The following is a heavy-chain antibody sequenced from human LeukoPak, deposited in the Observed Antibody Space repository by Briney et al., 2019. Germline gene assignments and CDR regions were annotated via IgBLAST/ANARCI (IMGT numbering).Heavy chain of an antibody. CDR1: GFTFSSYG. CDR3: ARGLYSSSWYLGY. V-gene: IGHV3-33*01. CDR2: IWYDGSNK. Sequence: GGSLRLSCAASGFTFSSYGMHWVRQAPGKGLEWVAVIWYDGSNKYYADSVKGRFTISRDNSKNTVYLQMNSLRAEDTVVYYCARGLYSSSWYLGYWGQGTLVTVSS. J-gene: IGHJ4*02. D-gene: IGHD6-13*01.